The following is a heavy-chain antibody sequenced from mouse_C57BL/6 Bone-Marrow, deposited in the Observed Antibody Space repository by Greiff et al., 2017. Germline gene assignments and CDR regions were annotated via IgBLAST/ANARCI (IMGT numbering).Heavy chain of an antibody. Sequence: QVQLQQSGAELARPGASVKLSCKASGYTFTSYGISWVKQRTGQGLEWIGEIYPRSGNTYYNEKFKGKATLTADKSSSTAYMELRSLTSEDSAVYFCASPNYGSRNYYAMDYWGQGTSVTVSS. CDR3: ASPNYGSRNYYAMDY. D-gene: IGHD1-1*01. V-gene: IGHV1-81*01. J-gene: IGHJ4*01. CDR1: GYTFTSYG. CDR2: IYPRSGNT.